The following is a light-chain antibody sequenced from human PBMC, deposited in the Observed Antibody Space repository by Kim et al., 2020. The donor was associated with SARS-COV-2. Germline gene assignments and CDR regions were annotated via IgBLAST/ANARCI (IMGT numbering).Light chain of an antibody. Sequence: QAVVTQEPSLTVSPGGTVTLTCGSSTGAVTSGHYPYWFQQNHGQAPRTLIYDTSNKHSWTPARFSGSLLGGKAALTLSGAQPEDEAEYYCLLSYSGARGVFGGGTQLTVL. CDR1: TGAVTSGHY. CDR3: LLSYSGARGV. V-gene: IGLV7-46*01. CDR2: DTS. J-gene: IGLJ2*01.